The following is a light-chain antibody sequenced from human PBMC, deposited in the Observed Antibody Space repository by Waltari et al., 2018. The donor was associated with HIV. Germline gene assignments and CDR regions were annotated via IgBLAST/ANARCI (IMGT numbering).Light chain of an antibody. J-gene: IGKJ2*01. CDR1: QGIGND. Sequence: AIQMSQSLPSLSASVGARVHITCRASQGIGNDLSWYQQRPGQAPTLLIYAASILQTGVSSRFSGSGSVTDFSLTISSLQPEDSATYYCLQDYIFPYTFGPGTKLDIK. CDR3: LQDYIFPYT. CDR2: AAS. V-gene: IGKV1-6*01.